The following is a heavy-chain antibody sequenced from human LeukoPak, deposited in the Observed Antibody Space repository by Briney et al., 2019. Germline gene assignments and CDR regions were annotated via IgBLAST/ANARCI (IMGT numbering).Heavy chain of an antibody. CDR3: VKTQGGQLWPFDH. CDR2: ILFDGSNR. D-gene: IGHD5-18*01. J-gene: IGHJ4*02. Sequence: RPGGSQRLSCAASGFNFSSYAMHWVRQAPGKGLEWVAGILFDGSNRYYADSVKGRCTISRDNSKNTVYLQMNSLRPEDTALYYCVKTQGGQLWPFDHWGQGTLVTVSS. CDR1: GFNFSSYA. V-gene: IGHV3-30*01.